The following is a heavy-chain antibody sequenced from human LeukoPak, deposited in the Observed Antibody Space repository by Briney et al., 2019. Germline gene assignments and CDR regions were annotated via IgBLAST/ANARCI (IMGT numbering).Heavy chain of an antibody. CDR3: ARRYYYDSSGFDY. Sequence: PGGSLRLSCAASGFAFDDYGMSWVRQPPGKGLEWVTGINWNGGSTGYADSVKGRFTISRDNAKNSLYLQMNSLRAEDTALYYCARRYYYDSSGFDYWGQGTLVTVSS. J-gene: IGHJ4*02. V-gene: IGHV3-20*04. CDR1: GFAFDDYG. CDR2: INWNGGST. D-gene: IGHD3-22*01.